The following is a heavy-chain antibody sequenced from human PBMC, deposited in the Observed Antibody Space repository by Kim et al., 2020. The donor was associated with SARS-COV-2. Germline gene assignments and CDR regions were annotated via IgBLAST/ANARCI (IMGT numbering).Heavy chain of an antibody. V-gene: IGHV4-31*03. Sequence: SETLSLTCTVSGGSISSVGYYWSWIRQHPGKGLEWIGYIYYSGSTYYNPSLKSRVTISVDTSKNQFSLKLSSVTAADTAVYYCARNQDIVVVPAAIFDPWGQGTLVTVSS. CDR2: IYYSGST. CDR3: ARNQDIVVVPAAIFDP. D-gene: IGHD2-2*01. J-gene: IGHJ5*02. CDR1: GGSISSVGYY.